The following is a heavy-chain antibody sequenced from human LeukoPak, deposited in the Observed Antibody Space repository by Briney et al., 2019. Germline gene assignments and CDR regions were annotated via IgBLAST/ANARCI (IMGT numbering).Heavy chain of an antibody. J-gene: IGHJ4*02. CDR3: AKDWGTTGTTGWFDY. V-gene: IGHV3-33*06. D-gene: IGHD1-1*01. CDR2: IWDDGSDK. CDR1: GFTFSSFG. Sequence: GGSLRLSCGASGFTFSSFGMHWLRQAPGKGLEWVAIIWDDGSDKYYSESVKGRFTISRDNSKNTLYLQMNSLRAEDTAMYYCAKDWGTTGTTGWFDYWGQGTLVTVSS.